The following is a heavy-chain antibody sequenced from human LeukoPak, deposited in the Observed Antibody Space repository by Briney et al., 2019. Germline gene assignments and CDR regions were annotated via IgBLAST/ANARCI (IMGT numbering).Heavy chain of an antibody. V-gene: IGHV4-59*01. CDR1: GGSISSYY. CDR2: IYYSGST. D-gene: IGHD3-16*01. Sequence: SETLSLTCTVSGGSISSYYWSWIRQPPGKGLEWIGYIYYSGSTNYNPSLKSRVTISVDTSKNQFSLKLSSVAAADTAVYYCARDPTSGWFDPWGQGTLVTVSS. CDR3: ARDPTSGWFDP. J-gene: IGHJ5*02.